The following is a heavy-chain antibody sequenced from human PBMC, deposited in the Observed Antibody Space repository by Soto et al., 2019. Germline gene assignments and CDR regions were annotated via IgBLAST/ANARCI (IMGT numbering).Heavy chain of an antibody. CDR3: ARGGYCTNGVCYTASPDY. CDR1: GYTFTSYD. V-gene: IGHV1-8*01. CDR2: MNPNSGNT. Sequence: ASVKVSCKASGYTFTSYDINWVRQATGQGLEWMGWMNPNSGNTGYAQKFQGRVTMTRNTSISTAYMELSSLRSEDTAVYYCARGGYCTNGVCYTASPDYWGQGTLVTVSS. D-gene: IGHD2-8*01. J-gene: IGHJ4*02.